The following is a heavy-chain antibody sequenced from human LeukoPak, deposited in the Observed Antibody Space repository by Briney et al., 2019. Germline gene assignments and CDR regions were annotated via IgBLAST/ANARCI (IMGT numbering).Heavy chain of an antibody. J-gene: IGHJ4*02. D-gene: IGHD3-10*01. V-gene: IGHV4-34*01. Sequence: SETLSLTCAVYGGSFSGYYWSWIRQPPGKGLEWIGEINRSGSTNYNPSLKSRVTISVDTSKNQFSLKLSSVTAADTAVYYCARPKRSITMVRGWSSSYYFDYWGQGTLVTVSS. CDR1: GGSFSGYY. CDR3: ARPKRSITMVRGWSSSYYFDY. CDR2: INRSGST.